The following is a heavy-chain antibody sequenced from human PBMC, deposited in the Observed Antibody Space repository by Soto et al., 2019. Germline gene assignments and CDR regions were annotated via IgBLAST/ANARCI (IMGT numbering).Heavy chain of an antibody. CDR1: GFTFSTYG. CDR3: AKGSFGFDY. Sequence: GGSLRLSCAASGFTFSTYGMHWVRQAPGKGLEWVAVIWYDGSKIYDADSVKGRFTISRDNSKSTLYLQMNSLRAEDTAIYYCAKGSFGFDYWGQGTLVTVSS. J-gene: IGHJ4*02. D-gene: IGHD3-10*01. CDR2: IWYDGSKI. V-gene: IGHV3-33*06.